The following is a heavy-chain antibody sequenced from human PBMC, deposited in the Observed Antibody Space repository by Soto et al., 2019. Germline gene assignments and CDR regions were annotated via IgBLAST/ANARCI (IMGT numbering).Heavy chain of an antibody. V-gene: IGHV3-7*03. CDR3: ARAVTAYGGHDY. Sequence: GSLRLSCAASGFNFSSYWMSWVRQAPGKGLEWVANIKEEENEKNYVDSVKGRFTISRDNAKNSLYVQMNSLRAEDTAVYYCARAVTAYGGHDYWGQGTLVTVSS. CDR2: IKEEENEK. CDR1: GFNFSSYW. D-gene: IGHD4-17*01. J-gene: IGHJ4*02.